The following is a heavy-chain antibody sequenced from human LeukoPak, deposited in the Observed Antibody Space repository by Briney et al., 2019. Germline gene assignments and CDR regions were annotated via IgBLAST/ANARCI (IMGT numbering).Heavy chain of an antibody. CDR1: GGTFSSYA. D-gene: IGHD3-9*01. Sequence: SVKVSCKASGGTFSSYAISWVRQAPGQGLEWMGRIIPILGIANYAQKFQGRVTITADKSTSTAYMELSSLGSEDTAVYYCASPPGYFDWPFDYWGQGTLVTVSS. CDR3: ASPPGYFDWPFDY. V-gene: IGHV1-69*04. J-gene: IGHJ4*02. CDR2: IIPILGIA.